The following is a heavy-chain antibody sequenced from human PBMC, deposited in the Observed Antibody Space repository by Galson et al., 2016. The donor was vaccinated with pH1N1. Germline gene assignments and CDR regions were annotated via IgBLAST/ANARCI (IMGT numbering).Heavy chain of an antibody. Sequence: SVKVSCKVSGYTFTKYYMHWVRQAPGQGLEWMGIINPSGGNTVYAEKFQGRVTLTSDTSTTIAYMDLSNLTSEDTAVYYCARWRSTLGVTGFDLWGQGTLVTVSS. CDR2: INPSGGNT. V-gene: IGHV1-46*03. CDR3: ARWRSTLGVTGFDL. J-gene: IGHJ4*02. CDR1: GYTFTKYY. D-gene: IGHD3-10*01.